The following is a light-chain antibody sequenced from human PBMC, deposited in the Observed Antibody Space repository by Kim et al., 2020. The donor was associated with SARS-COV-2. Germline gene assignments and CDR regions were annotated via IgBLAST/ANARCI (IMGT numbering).Light chain of an antibody. J-gene: IGLJ1*01. CDR2: DNT. CDR1: RSNIRAGYA. Sequence: QRVTISCTGSRSNIRAGYAVHWYQQLPGTAPKLLIYDNTNRPSGVPDRFSGSKSGTSASLAITGLQAEDEADYYCQSYDSSLSGYVFGTGTKVTVL. V-gene: IGLV1-40*01. CDR3: QSYDSSLSGYV.